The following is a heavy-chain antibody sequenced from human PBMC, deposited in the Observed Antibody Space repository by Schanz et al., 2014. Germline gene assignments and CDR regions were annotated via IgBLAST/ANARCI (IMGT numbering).Heavy chain of an antibody. V-gene: IGHV3-7*03. J-gene: IGHJ4*02. CDR3: AAGGGFLIDY. Sequence: DVQLVESGGGLVQSGGSLRLSCAASGFNFGDYYMTWVRQAPGKGLESVAKINPDGSGKYYVVSVEGRFTISRDNAKNSLYLQMNSLRHDDTAFYYCAAGGGFLIDYWGQGTLVTVSS. D-gene: IGHD2-15*01. CDR1: GFNFGDYY. CDR2: INPDGSGK.